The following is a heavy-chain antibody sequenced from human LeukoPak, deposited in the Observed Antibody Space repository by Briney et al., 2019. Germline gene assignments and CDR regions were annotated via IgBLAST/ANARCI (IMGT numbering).Heavy chain of an antibody. J-gene: IGHJ6*02. V-gene: IGHV4-31*03. CDR2: IYYSGST. Sequence: SETLSLTCTVSGGSISSGGYYWSWIRQHPGKGLEWIGYIYYSGSTYYNPSLKSRVTISVDTSNNQFSLTLTSVTVADTAVFYCARVDIRSGGNYGMDVWGQGTTVTVSS. D-gene: IGHD2-15*01. CDR1: GGSISSGGYY. CDR3: ARVDIRSGGNYGMDV.